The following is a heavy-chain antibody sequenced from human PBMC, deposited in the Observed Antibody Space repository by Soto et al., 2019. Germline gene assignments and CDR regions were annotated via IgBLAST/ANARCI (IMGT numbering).Heavy chain of an antibody. V-gene: IGHV4-4*07. CDR1: GASISGFY. CDR2: IYATGTT. CDR3: VRDGTKTLRDWFDP. J-gene: IGHJ5*02. Sequence: SETLSLTCTVSGASISGFYWSWIRKSAGKGLEWIGRIYATGTTDYNPSLKSRVMMSVDTSKKQFSLKLRSVTAADTAVYFCVRDGTKTLRDWFDPWGQGISVTVSS. D-gene: IGHD1-1*01.